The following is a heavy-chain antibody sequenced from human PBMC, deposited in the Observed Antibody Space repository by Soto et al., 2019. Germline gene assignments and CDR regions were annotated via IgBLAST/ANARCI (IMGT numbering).Heavy chain of an antibody. D-gene: IGHD3-16*01. CDR1: GGSISTYY. Sequence: SETLSLTCTVSGGSISTYYWSWMRQPPGKGLEWIGYIYYSGSTNSNPSLKGRVTISEDTSKNQLSLKLSSVTAADTAVYFCARDAGGRGNGAFDIWGQGTMVTVS. CDR2: IYYSGST. J-gene: IGHJ3*02. V-gene: IGHV4-59*01. CDR3: ARDAGGRGNGAFDI.